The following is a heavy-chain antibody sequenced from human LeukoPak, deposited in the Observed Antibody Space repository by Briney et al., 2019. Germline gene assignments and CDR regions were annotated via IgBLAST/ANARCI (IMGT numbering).Heavy chain of an antibody. CDR2: ISSSSSYI. CDR3: AKGDIGYCSSTSCPRGGDAFDI. Sequence: GGSLRLSCAASGFTFSSYSMNWVRQAPGKGLEWVSSISSSSSYIYYADSVKGRFTISRDNAKNSLYLQMNSQRAEDTAVYYCAKGDIGYCSSTSCPRGGDAFDIWGQGTMVTVSS. CDR1: GFTFSSYS. V-gene: IGHV3-21*01. D-gene: IGHD2-2*01. J-gene: IGHJ3*02.